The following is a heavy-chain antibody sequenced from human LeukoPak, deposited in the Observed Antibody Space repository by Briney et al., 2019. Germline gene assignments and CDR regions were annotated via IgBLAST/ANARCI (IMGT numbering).Heavy chain of an antibody. D-gene: IGHD3-10*01. J-gene: IGHJ4*02. CDR1: GFTFDDYA. Sequence: RPGGSLRLSCAASGFTFDDYAMHWVRQAPGKGLEWVSLISGDGGSTYYADSVKGRFTISRDNSKNTLYLQMNSLRAEDTAVYYCAKGGYYYGSGKNDYWGQGTLVTVSS. V-gene: IGHV3-43*02. CDR3: AKGGYYYGSGKNDY. CDR2: ISGDGGST.